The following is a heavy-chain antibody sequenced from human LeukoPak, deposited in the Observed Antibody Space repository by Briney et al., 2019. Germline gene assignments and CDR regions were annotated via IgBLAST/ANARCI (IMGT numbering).Heavy chain of an antibody. D-gene: IGHD4-23*01. CDR3: ARGTMTTVVKPYWYFDL. V-gene: IGHV4-4*07. Sequence: PSETLSLTCSGSGVSVSGYYWSWIRQPAGKGLEWIGRIYTSGSTNYNPSLKSRVTISVDESKNQFSLKLSSVTAADTAVYYCARGTMTTVVKPYWYFDLWGRGTLVTVSS. J-gene: IGHJ2*01. CDR2: IYTSGST. CDR1: GVSVSGYY.